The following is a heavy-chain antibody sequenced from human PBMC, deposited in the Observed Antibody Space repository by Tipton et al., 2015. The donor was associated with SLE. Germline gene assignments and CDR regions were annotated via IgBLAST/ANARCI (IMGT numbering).Heavy chain of an antibody. CDR1: GFTFSAHW. CDR3: AREAMTYDS. V-gene: IGHV3-74*01. Sequence: FLRLSCAASGFTFSAHWMHWVRQVPGKGLLWVSHINSGGTTTTYADSVKGRFTISRDNTKNTLYLHMNSLRAEDTAVYYCAREAMTYDSWGQGTLVTVSS. D-gene: IGHD2-21*02. CDR2: INSGGTTT. J-gene: IGHJ5*01.